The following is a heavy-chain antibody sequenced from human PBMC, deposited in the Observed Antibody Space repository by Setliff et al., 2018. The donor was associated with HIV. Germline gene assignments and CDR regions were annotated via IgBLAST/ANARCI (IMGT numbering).Heavy chain of an antibody. D-gene: IGHD3-10*01. Sequence: LRLSCAASGFTFSNYAMHWVRQAPGKGLEWVAVISYDGSHKNYADSVKGRFTISRDNSKNTLYLHMSSLRDEGTAVYYCVKDPYHYGSGSYYHYFDYWGQGTPVTVSS. V-gene: IGHV3-30*04. J-gene: IGHJ4*02. CDR2: ISYDGSHK. CDR1: GFTFSNYA. CDR3: VKDPYHYGSGSYYHYFDY.